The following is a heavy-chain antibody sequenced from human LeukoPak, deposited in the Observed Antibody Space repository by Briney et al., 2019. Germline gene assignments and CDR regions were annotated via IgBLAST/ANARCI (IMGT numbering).Heavy chain of an antibody. CDR2: ISVSGGGT. V-gene: IGHV3-23*01. Sequence: GGSLRLSCVASGFTFSAYSMTWVRQAPGKGLDRVSSISVSGGGTYYADSVRGRFTISRDNSKNTLYLHMNSLRAEDTAVYYCVKDWRDESNCGGDCLQYWGQGTLVTVSS. CDR3: VKDWRDESNCGGDCLQY. J-gene: IGHJ4*02. CDR1: GFTFSAYS. D-gene: IGHD2-21*02.